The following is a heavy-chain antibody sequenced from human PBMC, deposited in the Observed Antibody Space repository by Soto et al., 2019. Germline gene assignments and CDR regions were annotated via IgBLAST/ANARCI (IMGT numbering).Heavy chain of an antibody. CDR3: ATDEYFGSEIDFYYYAMDV. CDR1: GGSISSGNYY. J-gene: IGHJ6*02. Sequence: PSETLSLTCTVSGGSISSGNYYWSWIRQSPGKGLEWIGHIYYNGSTYYNPSLKSRLTISVDTSKNEFSLRLTSVTAADTAVYFCATDEYFGSEIDFYYYAMDVWGQGTTVTVSS. CDR2: IYYNGST. D-gene: IGHD3-10*01. V-gene: IGHV4-30-4*01.